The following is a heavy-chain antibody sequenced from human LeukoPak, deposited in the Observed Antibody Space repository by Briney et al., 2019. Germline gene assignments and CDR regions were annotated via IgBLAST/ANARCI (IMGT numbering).Heavy chain of an antibody. D-gene: IGHD1-14*01. Sequence: SETLSLTCTVSGGSISSHYWSWIRQPPGKGLEWIGYIYYSGSTNYNPSLKSRVTISVDTSKNQFSLKLSSVTAADTAVYYCVRITSGRSPGYYYYMDVWGKGTTVTVSS. J-gene: IGHJ6*03. V-gene: IGHV4-59*11. CDR1: GGSISSHY. CDR3: VRITSGRSPGYYYYMDV. CDR2: IYYSGST.